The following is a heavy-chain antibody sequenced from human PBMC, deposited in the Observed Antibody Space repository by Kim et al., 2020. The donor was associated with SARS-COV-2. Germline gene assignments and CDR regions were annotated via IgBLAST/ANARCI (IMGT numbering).Heavy chain of an antibody. D-gene: IGHD1-26*01. CDR3: ARVGLYSGSYYFDF. V-gene: IGHV4-59*01. J-gene: IGHJ4*02. Sequence: NPSFRSRVTVSVDSSKKQFSLRLRSVTAADTAVYYCARVGLYSGSYYFDFWGQGTLVTVSS.